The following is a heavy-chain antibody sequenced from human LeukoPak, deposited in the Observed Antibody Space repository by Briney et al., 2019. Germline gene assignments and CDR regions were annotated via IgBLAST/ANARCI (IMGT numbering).Heavy chain of an antibody. J-gene: IGHJ4*02. Sequence: GGSLRLSCSASGFTFEDYAMHWVRQAPGKGMEWVSLISGDGGTTDYADSVKGRFTIARDNSNNSLYLQMHSLRSEDTALYYCAKDISGGGTGAFDYWGQGTLVTVSS. CDR1: GFTFEDYA. CDR3: AKDISGGGTGAFDY. CDR2: ISGDGGTT. V-gene: IGHV3-43*02. D-gene: IGHD1-26*01.